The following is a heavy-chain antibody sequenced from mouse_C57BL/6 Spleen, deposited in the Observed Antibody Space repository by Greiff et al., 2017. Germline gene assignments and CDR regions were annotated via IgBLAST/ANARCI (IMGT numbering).Heavy chain of an antibody. D-gene: IGHD1-1*02. CDR2: ISYDGSN. Sequence: EVKLMESGPGLVKPSQSLSLTCSVTGYSITSGYYRNWIRQFPGNKLEWMGNISYDGSNNYNPSLKNRISITRDTSKNQFFLKLNAVTTEDTATYYCARGDGDFDYWGQGTTLTVSS. CDR3: ARGDGDFDY. J-gene: IGHJ2*01. V-gene: IGHV3-6*01. CDR1: GYSITSGYY.